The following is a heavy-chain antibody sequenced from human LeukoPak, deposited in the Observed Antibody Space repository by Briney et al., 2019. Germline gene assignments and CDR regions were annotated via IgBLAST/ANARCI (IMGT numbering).Heavy chain of an antibody. J-gene: IGHJ4*02. Sequence: SETLSLTCTVSGGSISSSSYYWGWIRQPPGKGLEWIGSIFYSGSTYYNPSLKSRVTISVDTSKNQFSLKLSSVTAADTAVYYCAGGSTWIIDQWGQGTLVTVAS. CDR1: GGSISSSSYY. D-gene: IGHD2-2*01. CDR3: AGGSTWIIDQ. CDR2: IFYSGST. V-gene: IGHV4-39*01.